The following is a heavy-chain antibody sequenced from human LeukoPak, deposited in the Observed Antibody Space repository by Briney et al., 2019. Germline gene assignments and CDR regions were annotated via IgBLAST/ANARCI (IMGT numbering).Heavy chain of an antibody. CDR1: GYSFTSHN. V-gene: IGHV1-3*03. CDR2: INPGNGDT. CDR3: TLYNF. D-gene: IGHD2-2*02. J-gene: IGHJ4*02. Sequence: ASVKVSCKASGYSFTSHNLHWVRQAPGQSLQWTGWINPGNGDTQSSQEFQGRLTITRDTSASTAYMELSSLRYDDMAVYYCTLYNFWGQGTLVTVSS.